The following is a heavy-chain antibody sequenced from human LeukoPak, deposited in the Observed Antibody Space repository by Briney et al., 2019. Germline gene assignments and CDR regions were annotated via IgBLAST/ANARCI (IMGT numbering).Heavy chain of an antibody. D-gene: IGHD3-22*01. V-gene: IGHV1-8*01. Sequence: ASVKVSCKASGYTFTSYDINWVRQATGQGLEWMGWMNPNSGNTGYAQKFQGRVTMTRNTSISTAYMELSCLRSEDTAVYYCARTDYYDSSGYYYVGSPYWGQGTLVTVSS. J-gene: IGHJ4*02. CDR3: ARTDYYDSSGYYYVGSPY. CDR2: MNPNSGNT. CDR1: GYTFTSYD.